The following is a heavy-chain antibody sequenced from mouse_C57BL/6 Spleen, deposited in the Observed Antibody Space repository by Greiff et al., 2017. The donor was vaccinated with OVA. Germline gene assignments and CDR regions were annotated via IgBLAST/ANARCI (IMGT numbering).Heavy chain of an antibody. J-gene: IGHJ1*03. CDR3: ARESDGYYVWYFDV. CDR1: GYTFTSYT. D-gene: IGHD2-3*01. CDR2: INPSSGYT. V-gene: IGHV1-4*01. Sequence: QVQLQQSGAELARPGASVKMSCKASGYTFTSYTMHWVKQRPGQGLEWIGYINPSSGYTKSNQKFKDKATLTADKSSSTAYMQLSSLTSEDSAVDYCARESDGYYVWYFDVWGTGTTVTVSS.